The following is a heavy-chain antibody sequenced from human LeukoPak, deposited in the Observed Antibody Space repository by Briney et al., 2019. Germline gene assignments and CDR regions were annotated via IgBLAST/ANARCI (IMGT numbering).Heavy chain of an antibody. CDR2: ISSSTSTI. J-gene: IGHJ4*02. Sequence: GGSLRLSCAASGFTFSIYSMNWVRQAPGKGLEWISYISSSTSTIYYADSVKGRFTTSRDNAKNSLYLQMNSLRAEDTSVYYCARGKCSGGSCYGPAPIFDYWGQGTLVTVSS. D-gene: IGHD2-15*01. CDR1: GFTFSIYS. CDR3: ARGKCSGGSCYGPAPIFDY. V-gene: IGHV3-48*04.